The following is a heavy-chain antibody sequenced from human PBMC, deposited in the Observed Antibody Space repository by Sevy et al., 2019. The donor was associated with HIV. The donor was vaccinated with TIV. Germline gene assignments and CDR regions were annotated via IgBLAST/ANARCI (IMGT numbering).Heavy chain of an antibody. CDR3: SRQVLTAILGAFDI. V-gene: IGHV3-48*03. CDR1: GFTFSSYE. J-gene: IGHJ3*02. Sequence: GGYLRLSCAASGFTFSSYEMNCVRQAPGKGLEGVSYISSSGSTIYYADSVKGRFTISRDNAKNSLYLQMNSLRAEDTAVYYCSRQVLTAILGAFDIWGQGTMVPVSS. D-gene: IGHD2-21*02. CDR2: ISSSGSTI.